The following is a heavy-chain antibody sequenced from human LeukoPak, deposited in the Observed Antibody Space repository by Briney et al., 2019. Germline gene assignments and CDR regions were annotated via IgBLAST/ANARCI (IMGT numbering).Heavy chain of an antibody. CDR2: IYYSGIT. CDR3: ARNRGGATNYRIDS. CDR1: GGSISGYY. Sequence: SETLSLTCTVSGGSISGYYWSWLRQPPGRGLEWIGYIYYSGITKYNPSLKSRVTMSVDTSQNQFSLKLSSVTSADTAVYYCARNRGGATNYRIDSWGQGTLVIASS. V-gene: IGHV4-59*01. D-gene: IGHD4/OR15-4a*01. J-gene: IGHJ4*02.